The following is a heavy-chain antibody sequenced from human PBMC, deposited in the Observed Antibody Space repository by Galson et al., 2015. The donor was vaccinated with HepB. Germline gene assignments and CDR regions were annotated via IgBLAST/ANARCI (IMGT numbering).Heavy chain of an antibody. Sequence: SLRLSCAASGFTFSSYSMNWVRQAPGEGLEWVSSITSSSSYIYYADSVKGRFTISRDNAKNSLYLQMNSLRAEDTAVYYCARDGKWYYYDSSGSRFDYWGQGTLVTVSS. D-gene: IGHD3-22*01. CDR2: ITSSSSYI. CDR3: ARDGKWYYYDSSGSRFDY. CDR1: GFTFSSYS. J-gene: IGHJ4*02. V-gene: IGHV3-21*01.